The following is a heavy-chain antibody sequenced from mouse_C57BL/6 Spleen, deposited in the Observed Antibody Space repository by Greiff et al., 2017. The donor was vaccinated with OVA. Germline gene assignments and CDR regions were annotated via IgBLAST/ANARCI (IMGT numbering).Heavy chain of an antibody. Sequence: QVQLQQSGAELVKPGASVKLSCKASGYTFTSYWMHWVKQRPGQGLEWIGYINPSSGYTKYNQKFKDKATLTADKSSSTAYMQLSSRTYEDSAVYYGAGSPLYEYDGDYAMDYWGQGTSVTVSS. CDR3: AGSPLYEYDGDYAMDY. D-gene: IGHD2-4*01. CDR1: GYTFTSYW. CDR2: INPSSGYT. J-gene: IGHJ4*01. V-gene: IGHV1-7*01.